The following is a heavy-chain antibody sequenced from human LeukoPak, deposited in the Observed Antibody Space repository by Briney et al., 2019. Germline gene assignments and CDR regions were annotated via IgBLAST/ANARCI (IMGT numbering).Heavy chain of an antibody. V-gene: IGHV4-39*02. Sequence: PSETLSLTCTISGGSITGSSYYWGWIRQSPGKGLEWIGNIYYSGSTYYNSSLKSRVTISIDTSKNHFSLRLTSVTASDMAVYFCTRGSYDVLTGRSTLGEYWGQGTLVAVSS. J-gene: IGHJ4*02. CDR3: TRGSYDVLTGRSTLGEY. D-gene: IGHD3-9*01. CDR2: IYYSGST. CDR1: GGSITGSSYY.